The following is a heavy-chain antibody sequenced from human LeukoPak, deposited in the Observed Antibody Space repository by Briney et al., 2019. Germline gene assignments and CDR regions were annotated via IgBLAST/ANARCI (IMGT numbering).Heavy chain of an antibody. Sequence: SETLSLSCDVSGFSIASGYFWGCIRQPPGKGLEWIANIHQSGATFYNSSLKSRATMSIDTNSRFSLRLTSVTAADTAVYYCAREVERRIVDWGEGTLVTVSS. V-gene: IGHV4-38-2*02. CDR1: GFSIASGYF. D-gene: IGHD1-1*01. CDR3: AREVERRIVD. J-gene: IGHJ4*02. CDR2: IHQSGAT.